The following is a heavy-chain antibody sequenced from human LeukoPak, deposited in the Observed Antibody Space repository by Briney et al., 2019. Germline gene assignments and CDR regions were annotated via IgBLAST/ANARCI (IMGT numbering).Heavy chain of an antibody. CDR2: INPKTGGT. CDR3: ARGGYYYDTSGYPYYFDF. Sequence: GASVKVSCKTSAYTFTGYYMHWVRQAPGQGLEWMGWINPKTGGTNYAQKFQGRVTMTWDRSLNTVYMDLSSLRSDDTAVYYCARGGYYYDTSGYPYYFDFWGQGTHVTVSS. D-gene: IGHD3-22*01. V-gene: IGHV1-2*02. CDR1: AYTFTGYY. J-gene: IGHJ4*02.